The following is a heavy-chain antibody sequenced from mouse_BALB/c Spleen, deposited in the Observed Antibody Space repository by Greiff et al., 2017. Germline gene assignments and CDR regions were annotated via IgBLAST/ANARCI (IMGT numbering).Heavy chain of an antibody. J-gene: IGHJ2*01. D-gene: IGHD1-1*01. CDR1: GYTFTSYW. V-gene: IGHV1-69*02. CDR3: TRGDYYVY. Sequence: QVQLQQPGAELVRPGASVKLSCKASGYTFTSYWINWVKQRPGQGLEWIGNIYPSDSYTNYNQKFKDKATLTVDKSSSTAYMQLSSPTSEDSAVYYCTRGDYYVYWGQGTTRTVAS. CDR2: IYPSDSYT.